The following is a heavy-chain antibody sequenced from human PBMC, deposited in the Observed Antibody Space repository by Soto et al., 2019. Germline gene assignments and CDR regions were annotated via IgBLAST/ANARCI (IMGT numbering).Heavy chain of an antibody. CDR1: GYTWNNYA. V-gene: IGHV1-3*01. CDR3: ARGDNVDYYDSIVY. Sequence: GASVKVSCKASGYTWNNYAMHWVRQAPGQRLEWMGWINAGNGNTKYSQKFQGRVTISRDTSASTAYMELSSLRSDDTAVYYCARGDNVDYYDSIVYWGKGTLVTVSS. J-gene: IGHJ4*02. CDR2: INAGNGNT. D-gene: IGHD3-22*01.